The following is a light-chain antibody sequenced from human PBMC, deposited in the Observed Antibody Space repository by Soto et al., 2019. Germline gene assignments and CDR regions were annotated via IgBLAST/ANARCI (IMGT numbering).Light chain of an antibody. V-gene: IGKV3-15*01. CDR2: GSS. Sequence: EVVLTQSPGTLSLSPGERATLSCRASQSVTSNYLAWYQQKPGQAPRLLIFGSSTRATGIPARFSGSGSGAEFTLTISSLQSEDFAVYYCQQYYNWPITFGQGTRLE. CDR1: QSVTSN. J-gene: IGKJ5*01. CDR3: QQYYNWPIT.